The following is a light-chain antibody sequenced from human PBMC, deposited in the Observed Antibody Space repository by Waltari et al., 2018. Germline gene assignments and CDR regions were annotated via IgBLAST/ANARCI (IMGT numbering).Light chain of an antibody. Sequence: IMLTQSPGTLSLSPGERATLSCRASQIISRALAWYQQKPGQAPRLLIYDVSTRASGIPDRFSGSGFGTDFSLTISRLESEDFAVYYCQHYVRLPVTFGQGTKLEFK. V-gene: IGKV3-20*01. J-gene: IGKJ1*01. CDR3: QHYVRLPVT. CDR1: QIISRA. CDR2: DVS.